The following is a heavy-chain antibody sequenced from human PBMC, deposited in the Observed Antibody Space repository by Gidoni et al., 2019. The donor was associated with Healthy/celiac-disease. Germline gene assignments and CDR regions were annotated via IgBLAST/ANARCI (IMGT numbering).Heavy chain of an antibody. CDR3: VRAPRTHSGSYGWFDP. D-gene: IGHD1-26*01. CDR1: GYTFTRYG. J-gene: IGHJ5*02. Sequence: QVQLVQSGAEVKKPGSSVKVSCQASGYTFTRYGISWVRQAPGQGLEWMGWISAYNGNTNYAQKLQGRVTMTTDTSTSTAYMELRSLRSDDTAVYYCVRAPRTHSGSYGWFDPWGQGTLVTVSS. V-gene: IGHV1-18*01. CDR2: ISAYNGNT.